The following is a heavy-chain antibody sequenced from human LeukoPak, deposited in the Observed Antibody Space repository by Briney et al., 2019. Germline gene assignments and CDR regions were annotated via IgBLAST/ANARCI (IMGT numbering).Heavy chain of an antibody. Sequence: PSETLSLTCTVSGGSISSYYWSWIRQPPGKGLEWIGYIYYSGSTYYNPSLKSRVTVSVDTSKNQFSLKLRSVTAADTAVYYCSRDKRDYYDSSGSSPGYYYYMDVWGKGTTVTVSS. D-gene: IGHD3-22*01. V-gene: IGHV4-4*08. CDR3: SRDKRDYYDSSGSSPGYYYYMDV. CDR1: GGSISSYY. CDR2: IYYSGST. J-gene: IGHJ6*03.